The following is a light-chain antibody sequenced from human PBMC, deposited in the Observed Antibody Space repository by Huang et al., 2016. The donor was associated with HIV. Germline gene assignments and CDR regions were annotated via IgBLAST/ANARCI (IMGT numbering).Light chain of an antibody. CDR1: QAVLKNSNKKNY. V-gene: IGKV4-1*01. J-gene: IGKJ2*01. CDR3: QQYYSPPYT. Sequence: DIEMTQSPDSLTVSLGARAIINCKSSQAVLKNSNKKNYLAGYQQRPGQPPKVLIYWASSRESGVPDRFSGSGSGTDFNLTISSLQPEDLAVYYCQQYYSPPYTFGQGTRLEI. CDR2: WAS.